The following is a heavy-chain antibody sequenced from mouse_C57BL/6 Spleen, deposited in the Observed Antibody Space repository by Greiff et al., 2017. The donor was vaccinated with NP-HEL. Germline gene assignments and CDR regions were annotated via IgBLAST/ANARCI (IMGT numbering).Heavy chain of an antibody. CDR1: GYTFTDYE. D-gene: IGHD4-1*02. CDR2: IDPETGGT. J-gene: IGHJ3*01. Sequence: QVQLKQSGAELVRPGASVTLSCKASGYTFTDYEMHWVKQTPVHGLEWIGAIDPETGGTAYNQKFKGKAILTADKSSSTAYMELRSLTSEDSAVYYCTRSGATGFAYWGQGTLVTVSA. CDR3: TRSGATGFAY. V-gene: IGHV1-15*01.